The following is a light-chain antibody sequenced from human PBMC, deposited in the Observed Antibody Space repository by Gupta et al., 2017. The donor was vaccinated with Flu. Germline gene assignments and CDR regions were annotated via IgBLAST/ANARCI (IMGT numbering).Light chain of an antibody. CDR2: YAS. Sequence: PSCLLASLAVISTITCSASHQIYNYLNWYQPKPGKAPTLLLYYASKWEIGVPPRFSGSGCATHFTFPISSPQTADVAAYYCQHEDNLPITFGRGTKVDIK. J-gene: IGKJ4*01. V-gene: IGKV1-33*01. CDR1: HQIYNY. CDR3: QHEDNLPIT.